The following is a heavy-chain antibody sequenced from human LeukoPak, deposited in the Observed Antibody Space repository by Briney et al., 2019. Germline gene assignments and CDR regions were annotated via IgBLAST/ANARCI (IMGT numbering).Heavy chain of an antibody. V-gene: IGHV4-39*01. CDR1: GGSISSSSYY. D-gene: IGHD2-21*01. CDR3: ARQDSPYCGGDCYRAFDY. Sequence: SETLSLTCTVSGGSISSSSYYWGWIRQPPGKGLEWIGGIYYSGSTYYNPSLKSRVTISVDTSKNQFSLKLSSVTAADTAVYYCARQDSPYCGGDCYRAFDYWGQGTLVTVSS. CDR2: IYYSGST. J-gene: IGHJ4*02.